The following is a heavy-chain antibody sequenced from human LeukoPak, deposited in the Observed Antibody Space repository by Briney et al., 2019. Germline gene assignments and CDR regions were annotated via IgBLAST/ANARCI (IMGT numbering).Heavy chain of an antibody. CDR1: GYIFTTYW. D-gene: IGHD6-6*01. CDR2: IYPADSDT. CDR3: ARRPAFYFDY. V-gene: IGHV5-51*01. J-gene: IGHJ4*02. Sequence: GESLKISCQISGYIFTTYWIAWVRLMPGKGLEWMGVIYPADSDTKYSPSFQGQVTFSVDKSISTAYLQWNSLKASDTAIYYCARRPAFYFDYWGQGTLVTVSS.